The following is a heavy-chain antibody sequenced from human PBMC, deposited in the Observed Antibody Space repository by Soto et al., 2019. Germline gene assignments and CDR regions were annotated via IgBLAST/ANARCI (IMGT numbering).Heavy chain of an antibody. CDR3: VEDSVAYSNSLYYLDR. Sequence: GSLRLSCSASGFIFSKYPMHWVRQAAGKGLEYCSNDSNEGGSTFYTDSVKGRFTISRGNSKNMFYLQITSLRSEGSALFFCVEDSVAYSNSLYYLDRWGQGTLVTVSS. V-gene: IGHV3-64D*06. CDR2: DSNEGGST. D-gene: IGHD1-26*01. J-gene: IGHJ5*02. CDR1: GFIFSKYP.